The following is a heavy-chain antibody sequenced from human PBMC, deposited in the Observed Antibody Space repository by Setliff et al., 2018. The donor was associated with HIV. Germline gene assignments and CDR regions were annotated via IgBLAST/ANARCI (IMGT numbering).Heavy chain of an antibody. J-gene: IGHJ3*01. CDR2: IEPSSGGT. CDR1: GYTFTAYY. V-gene: IGHV1-2*06. D-gene: IGHD3-22*01. CDR3: ARQDHSSVNSGSLYAFDV. Sequence: ASVKVSCKASGYTFTAYYIHWVRQAPGHGLQLMGRIEPSSGGTNYIQKFQGRVTITRDTSIYTVYMELTGLTSDDTAVHYCARQDHSSVNSGSLYAFDVWGQGTMVTVSS.